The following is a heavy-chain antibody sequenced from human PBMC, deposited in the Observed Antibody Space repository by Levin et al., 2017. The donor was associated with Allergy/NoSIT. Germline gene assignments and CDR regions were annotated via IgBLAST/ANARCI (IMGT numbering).Heavy chain of an antibody. CDR1: GGSISSSNW. CDR2: IYHSGST. CDR3: ARIRGSPGQAQAAAGKVYYYYYMDV. Sequence: SETLSLTCAVSGGSISSSNWWSWVRQPPGKGLEWIGEIYHSGSTNYNPSLKSRVTISVDKSKNQFSLKLSSVTAADTAVYYCARIRGSPGQAQAAAGKVYYYYYMDVWGKGTTVTVSS. D-gene: IGHD6-13*01. V-gene: IGHV4-4*02. J-gene: IGHJ6*03.